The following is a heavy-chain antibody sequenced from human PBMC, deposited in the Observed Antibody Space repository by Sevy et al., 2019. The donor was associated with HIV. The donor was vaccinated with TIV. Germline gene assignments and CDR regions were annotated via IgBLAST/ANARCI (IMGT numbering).Heavy chain of an antibody. D-gene: IGHD2-15*01. J-gene: IGHJ3*02. V-gene: IGHV4-59*01. Sequence: SETLSLTCTVSGGSISSYYWSWIRQPPGKGLEWIGYIYYSGSTNYNPSLKSRVTISVDTSKNQFSLKLSSVTAADTAVYYCAREWGYCSGGSRYSWAGGPDAFDIWGQGTMVTVSS. CDR3: AREWGYCSGGSRYSWAGGPDAFDI. CDR1: GGSISSYY. CDR2: IYYSGST.